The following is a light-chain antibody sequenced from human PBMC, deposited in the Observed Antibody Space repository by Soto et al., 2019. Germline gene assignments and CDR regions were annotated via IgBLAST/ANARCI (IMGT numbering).Light chain of an antibody. Sequence: QSALTQPASVSGSPGQSITISCTGTSSVVGSYNLVSWYQQHPGKAPKLMIYEGSKRPSGVSNRFSGSKSGNTASLTISGLQAEDEADYYCCSYAGSILYVFGTGTRSPS. CDR1: SSVVGSYNL. V-gene: IGLV2-23*01. J-gene: IGLJ1*01. CDR3: CSYAGSILYV. CDR2: EGS.